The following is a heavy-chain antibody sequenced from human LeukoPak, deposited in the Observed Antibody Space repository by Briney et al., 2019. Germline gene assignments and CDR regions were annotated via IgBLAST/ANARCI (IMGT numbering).Heavy chain of an antibody. J-gene: IGHJ6*03. Sequence: GGSLRLSCAASGFTFSSYSMNWVRQAPGKGLEWVSSISSSSSYIYYADSVKGRFTISRDNAKNSLYLQMNSLRAEDTAVYYCARALQAPYYYYYMDVWGKGTTVTVSS. CDR3: ARALQAPYYYYYMDV. V-gene: IGHV3-21*01. CDR1: GFTFSSYS. CDR2: ISSSSSYI. D-gene: IGHD4-11*01.